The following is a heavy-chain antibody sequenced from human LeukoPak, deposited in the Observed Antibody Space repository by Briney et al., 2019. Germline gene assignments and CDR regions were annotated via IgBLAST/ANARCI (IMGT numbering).Heavy chain of an antibody. V-gene: IGHV1-2*02. J-gene: IGHJ4*02. Sequence: ASVKVSCKASGYIFSDFYTHWVRQAPGRGFEWMGWISRYSGATKLAQKFQGRVSLTRGISISTTYVEVSNLSSDDTGVYYFVTWAGGNSDVASFDFWGQGTLVIVSS. CDR1: GYIFSDFY. D-gene: IGHD2-21*01. CDR3: VTWAGGNSDVASFDF. CDR2: ISRYSGAT.